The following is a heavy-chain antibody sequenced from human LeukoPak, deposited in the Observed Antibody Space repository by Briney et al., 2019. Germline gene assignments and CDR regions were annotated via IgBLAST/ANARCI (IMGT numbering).Heavy chain of an antibody. J-gene: IGHJ4*02. CDR3: ARDGCAGSCYSVDY. Sequence: PGGSLRLSCAASGFTFSSYGMHWVRQAPGKGLEWVALIWYDGSNKYYADSVKGRFTISRDNSKNTLYLQMNSLRAEDTAVYYCARDGCAGSCYSVDYWGQGTLVTVSS. D-gene: IGHD2-15*01. CDR1: GFTFSSYG. CDR2: IWYDGSNK. V-gene: IGHV3-33*01.